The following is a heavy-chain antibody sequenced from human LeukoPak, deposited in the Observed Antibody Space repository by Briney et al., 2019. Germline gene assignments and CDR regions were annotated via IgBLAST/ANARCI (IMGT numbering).Heavy chain of an antibody. CDR3: VKDRGDYGDFGAPDY. J-gene: IGHJ4*02. D-gene: IGHD4-17*01. V-gene: IGHV3-9*01. CDR2: ISWNSGNI. CDR1: GFTFDDYA. Sequence: GRSLRLSCAASGFTFDDYAMHWVRQAPGKGLEWVSGISWNSGNIKYADSMKGRFSISRDNAKNSLYLQMISLRLEDTALYYCVKDRGDYGDFGAPDYWGQGTLVTVSS.